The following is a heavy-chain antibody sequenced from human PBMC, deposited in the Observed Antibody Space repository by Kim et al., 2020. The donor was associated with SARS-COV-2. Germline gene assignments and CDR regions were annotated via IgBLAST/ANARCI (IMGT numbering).Heavy chain of an antibody. CDR3: ARAGGIAVAGTYYFDY. CDR1: GFTFSSYG. CDR2: IWYDGSNK. D-gene: IGHD6-19*01. J-gene: IGHJ4*02. V-gene: IGHV3-33*01. Sequence: GGSLRLSCAASGFTFSSYGMHWVRQAPGKGLEWVAVIWYDGSNKYYADSVKGRFTISRDNSKNTLYLQMNSLRAEDTAVYYCARAGGIAVAGTYYFDYWGQGTLVPVSS.